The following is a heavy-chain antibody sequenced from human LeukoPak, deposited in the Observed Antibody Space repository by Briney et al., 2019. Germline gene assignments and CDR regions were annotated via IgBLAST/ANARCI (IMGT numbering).Heavy chain of an antibody. CDR2: ISGSGGSK. CDR1: GFTFSSYA. CDR3: AKLMSASGAYGVDV. D-gene: IGHD2-8*01. Sequence: GGSLRLSCAASGFTFSSYAMNWVRQAPGKGLEWVSTISGSGGSKHYADSVEGRFTISRDNSKNTVYLQMNSLRAEDTAIYYCAKLMSASGAYGVDVWGQGTTVTVSS. V-gene: IGHV3-23*01. J-gene: IGHJ6*02.